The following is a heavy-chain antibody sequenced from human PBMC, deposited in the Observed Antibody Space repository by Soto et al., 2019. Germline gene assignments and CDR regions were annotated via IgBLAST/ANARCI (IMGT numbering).Heavy chain of an antibody. V-gene: IGHV4-59*01. Sequence: SETLSLTCTVSGGSISRYYWSWIRQPPGKGLEWIGYIYYSGSTNYNPSLKSRVTISVDTSKNQFSLKLSSVTAADTAVYYCARVTRYYGSGSPYYSYYGMDVWGQGTTVTVSS. J-gene: IGHJ6*02. CDR3: ARVTRYYGSGSPYYSYYGMDV. CDR1: GGSISRYY. D-gene: IGHD3-10*01. CDR2: IYYSGST.